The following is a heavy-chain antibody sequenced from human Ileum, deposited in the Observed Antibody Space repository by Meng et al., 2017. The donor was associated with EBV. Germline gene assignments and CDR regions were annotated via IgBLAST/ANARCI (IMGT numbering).Heavy chain of an antibody. J-gene: IGHJ4*02. CDR3: ARADKVRFDY. CDR1: GGSMSSTNW. Sequence: VQLRGWGPWLVKPSGTLSLTGAVAGGSMSSTNWWSWVRQPPGKGLEWIGEIYHSGSTNYNPSLKSRVSISVDKSKNQFSLKLSSVTAADTAVYYCARADKVRFDYWGQGTLVTVSS. CDR2: IYHSGST. V-gene: IGHV4-4*02.